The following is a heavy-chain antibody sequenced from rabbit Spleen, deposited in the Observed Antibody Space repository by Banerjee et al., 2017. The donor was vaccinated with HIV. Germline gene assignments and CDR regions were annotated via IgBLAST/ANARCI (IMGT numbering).Heavy chain of an antibody. CDR2: IDTGSSGFT. Sequence: QQLVESGGGLVKPGASLTLTCKASGFSFSGNSYMCWVRQAPGKGLEWIACIDTGSSGFTYFASWAKGRFTISKTSSTTVTLQMTSLTAADTATYFCARDTGSSFSTYGMDLWGQGTLVTVS. V-gene: IGHV1S40*01. CDR1: GFSFSGNSY. CDR3: ARDTGSSFSTYGMDL. J-gene: IGHJ6*01. D-gene: IGHD8-1*01.